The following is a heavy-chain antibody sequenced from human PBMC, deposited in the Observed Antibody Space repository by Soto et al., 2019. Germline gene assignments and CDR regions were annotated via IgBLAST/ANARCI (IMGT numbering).Heavy chain of an antibody. CDR1: GFTFSSYA. V-gene: IGHV3-23*01. J-gene: IGHJ6*02. Sequence: PGGSLRLSCAASGFTFSSYAMNWVRQAPGKGREWVSEIGSGGVRGGSTTYADSVKGRFTISRDNSKNTLYLQMNSLRAEDTAVYYGAKDWRMDVWGQGTTFTVSS. CDR2: IGSGGVRGGST. CDR3: AKDWRMDV.